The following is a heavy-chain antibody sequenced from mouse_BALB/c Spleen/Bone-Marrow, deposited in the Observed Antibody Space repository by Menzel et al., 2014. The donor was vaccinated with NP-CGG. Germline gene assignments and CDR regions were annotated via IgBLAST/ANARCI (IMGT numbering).Heavy chain of an antibody. J-gene: IGHJ3*01. D-gene: IGHD2-1*01. CDR2: ILPGSGST. CDR3: AREDGNHVGFAY. CDR1: GYTFSSYW. V-gene: IGHV1-9*01. Sequence: QVQLQQSGAELMKPGASVKISCKATGYTFSSYWIEWAKQRPGHGLEWIGEILPGSGSTNYNEKFKGKATFTADTSSNTAYMQLSSLTSEDSAVYYCAREDGNHVGFAYWGQGTLVTVSA.